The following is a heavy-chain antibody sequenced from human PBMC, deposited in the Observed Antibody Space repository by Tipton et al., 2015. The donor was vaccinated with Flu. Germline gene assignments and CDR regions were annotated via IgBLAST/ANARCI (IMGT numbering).Heavy chain of an antibody. CDR2: IYQSGST. CDR3: ARQGAYCSGGTCSPTGHFHH. D-gene: IGHD2-15*01. V-gene: IGHV4-38-2*01. Sequence: TLSLTCDVSGYSISRGYYWGWIRQPPGKGLEWIGSIYQSGSTYYNPSLKSRVTISVDTSKNQFSLKLSSVTAADTVVYYCARQGAYCSGGTCSPTGHFHHWGQGTLVTVSS. CDR1: GYSISRGYY. J-gene: IGHJ1*01.